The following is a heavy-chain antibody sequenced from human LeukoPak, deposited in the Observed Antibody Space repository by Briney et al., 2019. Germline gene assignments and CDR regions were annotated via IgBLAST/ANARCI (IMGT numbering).Heavy chain of an antibody. Sequence: GGSLRLSCAASGFTFSSYSMNWVRQAPGKGLEWVSSISSSSSYIYYADSVKGRFTISRDNAKNSLYLQMNSLRAEDTAVYYCARSFHLDAFDIWGQGTMVTVSS. D-gene: IGHD6-13*01. CDR1: GFTFSSYS. CDR3: ARSFHLDAFDI. V-gene: IGHV3-21*01. J-gene: IGHJ3*02. CDR2: ISSSSSYI.